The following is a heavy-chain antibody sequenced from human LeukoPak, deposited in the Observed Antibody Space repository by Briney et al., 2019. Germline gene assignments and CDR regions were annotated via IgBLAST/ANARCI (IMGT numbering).Heavy chain of an antibody. CDR3: ARSRDYGGGYFDY. Sequence: GRSLRLSCAASGFMFGTYAMHWVRQAPGKGLEWVALMSDDGNKRYYADSVKGRFTISRDSSKRTLYLQMNSLRAEDTAVYYCARSRDYGGGYFDYWGQGTLVTVSS. CDR1: GFMFGTYA. V-gene: IGHV3-30*07. CDR2: MSDDGNKR. D-gene: IGHD4/OR15-4a*01. J-gene: IGHJ4*02.